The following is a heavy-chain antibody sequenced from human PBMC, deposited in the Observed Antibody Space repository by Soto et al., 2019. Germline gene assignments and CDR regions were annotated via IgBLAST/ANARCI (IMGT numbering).Heavy chain of an antibody. D-gene: IGHD2-15*01. CDR1: GFTFSSYD. CDR3: ARAYSGRLPRRADYYYALDV. CDR2: IGTAGDP. Sequence: PGGSLRLSCAASGFTFSSYDMHWVRQVTGKGLEWVSAIGTAGDPYYTGSVKGRFTISRENARNSMFLQMNSVTVGDTAVYYCARAYSGRLPRRADYYYALDVWGQGTMVTVSS. J-gene: IGHJ6*02. V-gene: IGHV3-13*05.